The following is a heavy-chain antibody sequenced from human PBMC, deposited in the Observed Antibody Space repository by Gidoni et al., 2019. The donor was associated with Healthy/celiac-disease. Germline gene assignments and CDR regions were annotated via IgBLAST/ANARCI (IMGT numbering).Heavy chain of an antibody. CDR1: GGSFSGYY. D-gene: IGHD3-10*01. CDR2: SNHSGST. CDR3: ARDSYYYGSGLDYFDY. Sequence: QVQLQQWGAGLLKPAETLSLTCAVYGGSFSGYYWSGIRQPPGKGLEWIGESNHSGSTNYNPSLTSRVTISVDTSKNQFSLKLSSVTAADTAVYYRARDSYYYGSGLDYFDYWGQGTLVTVSS. J-gene: IGHJ4*02. V-gene: IGHV4-34*01.